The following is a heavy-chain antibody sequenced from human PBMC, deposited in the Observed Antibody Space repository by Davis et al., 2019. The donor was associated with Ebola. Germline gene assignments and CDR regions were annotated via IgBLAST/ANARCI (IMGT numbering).Heavy chain of an antibody. Sequence: GESLKISCAASGFTFSSYPMSWVRQAPGKGLEWVSAIRGRGGRTFYLDSVKGRFTISRDFSKNTLYLEMNSLKVDDTAIYYCAKDGSSGTWDSWGQGTLVTVSS. CDR3: AKDGSSGTWDS. V-gene: IGHV3-23*01. J-gene: IGHJ5*01. D-gene: IGHD6-19*01. CDR1: GFTFSSYP. CDR2: IRGRGGRT.